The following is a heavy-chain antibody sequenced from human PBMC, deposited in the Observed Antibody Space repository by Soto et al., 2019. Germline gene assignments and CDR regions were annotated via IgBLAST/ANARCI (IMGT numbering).Heavy chain of an antibody. CDR3: ARSVRYCSGGSCYFTRDAFDI. CDR1: GGSISSYY. Sequence: ETLSLTCTVSGGSISSYYWSWIRQPPGKGLEWIGYIYYSGSTNYNPSLKSRVTISVDTSKNQFSLKLSSVTAADTAVYYCARSVRYCSGGSCYFTRDAFDIWGQGTMVTVSS. D-gene: IGHD2-15*01. CDR2: IYYSGST. V-gene: IGHV4-59*08. J-gene: IGHJ3*02.